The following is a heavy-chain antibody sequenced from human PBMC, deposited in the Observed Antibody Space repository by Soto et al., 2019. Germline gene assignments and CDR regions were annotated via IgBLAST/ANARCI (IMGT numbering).Heavy chain of an antibody. V-gene: IGHV4-39*01. Sequence: SETLSLTCSVSSASLSSSTYYWSWIRQPPGRGPEWIGSIYYRGNTYYKPSLKSRVSISIDTSRNQFSLKLTSVTAADTGVYYCASSSPFHYWGPGILVTVSS. CDR1: SASLSSSTYY. CDR2: IYYRGNT. CDR3: ASSSPFHY. D-gene: IGHD6-6*01. J-gene: IGHJ4*02.